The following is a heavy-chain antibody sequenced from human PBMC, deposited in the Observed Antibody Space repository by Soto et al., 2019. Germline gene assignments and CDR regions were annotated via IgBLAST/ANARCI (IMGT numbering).Heavy chain of an antibody. CDR1: GGTFSTYT. V-gene: IGHV1-69*08. J-gene: IGHJ5*02. CDR3: ARDPDRHYNDRHASSYP. Sequence: QIQLVQSGAEVKKPGSSVKVSCKASGGTFSTYTITWVRQAPGQGLAWMGRIIPNIGIINYAQKFQGRVTSTAYKFTGSAYMEMTRLRSDDTAVYYCARDPDRHYNDRHASSYPWGQGTLVTGSS. D-gene: IGHD3-22*01. CDR2: IIPNIGII.